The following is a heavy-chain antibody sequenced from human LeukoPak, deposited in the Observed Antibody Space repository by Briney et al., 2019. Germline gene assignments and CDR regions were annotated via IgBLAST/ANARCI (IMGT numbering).Heavy chain of an antibody. CDR3: AKGSYYDSSGSFYFDY. CDR2: ISGSGDNT. CDR1: GFSFSTYD. D-gene: IGHD3-22*01. V-gene: IGHV3-23*01. J-gene: IGHJ4*02. Sequence: GGSLRLSCAASGFSFSTYDMSWARQAPGKGLEWVSGISGSGDNTYYADSVKGRFTISRDNSKNTLYVQVNSLGTEDTAAYYCAKGSYYDSSGSFYFDYWGQGTLVTVSS.